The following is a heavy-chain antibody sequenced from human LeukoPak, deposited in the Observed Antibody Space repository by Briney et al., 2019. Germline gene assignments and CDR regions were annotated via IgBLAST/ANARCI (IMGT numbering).Heavy chain of an antibody. CDR2: IVVGSGNT. D-gene: IGHD2-2*03. CDR1: GFTFTSSA. V-gene: IGHV1-58*01. Sequence: SVKVSCKASGFTFTSSAVQWVRQARGQRLEWIGWIVVGSGNTNYAQKFQERVTITRDMSTSTAYMELSSLRSEDTAVCYCAASLGIGYCSSTSCFGFDPWGQGTLVTVSS. J-gene: IGHJ5*02. CDR3: AASLGIGYCSSTSCFGFDP.